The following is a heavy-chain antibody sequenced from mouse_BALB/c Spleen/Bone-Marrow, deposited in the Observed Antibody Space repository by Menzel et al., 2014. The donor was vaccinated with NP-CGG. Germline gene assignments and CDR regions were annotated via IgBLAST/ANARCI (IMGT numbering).Heavy chain of an antibody. J-gene: IGHJ2*01. CDR3: TRGGNWEDFDY. V-gene: IGHV5-17*02. D-gene: IGHD4-1*01. CDR1: GFTFSSFG. Sequence: EVQLQESGGGLVQPGGSRKLSCAASGFTFSSFGMHWVRRAPEKGLEWVAYISSGSSTIFYADTVKGRFTISRDNPKNTLFLQMTSLRSEDTAIYYCTRGGNWEDFDYWGQGTTLTVSS. CDR2: ISSGSSTI.